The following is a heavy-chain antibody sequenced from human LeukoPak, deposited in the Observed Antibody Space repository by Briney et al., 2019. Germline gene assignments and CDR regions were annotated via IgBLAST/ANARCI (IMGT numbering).Heavy chain of an antibody. V-gene: IGHV3-23*01. CDR2: ISGSGGST. Sequence: GVLRLSCAASGFTFSNYVMSWVRQAPGKGLEWVSGISGSGGSTYYADPVKGRFTISRDNSKNTLYLQMNSLRAEDTAVYYCAKDPRYCSSNSCYNWGQGTLVTVSS. CDR3: AKDPRYCSSNSCYN. CDR1: GFTFSNYV. J-gene: IGHJ4*02. D-gene: IGHD2-2*02.